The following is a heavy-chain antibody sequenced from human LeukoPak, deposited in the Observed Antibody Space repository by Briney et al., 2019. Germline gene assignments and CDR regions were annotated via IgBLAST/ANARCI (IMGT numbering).Heavy chain of an antibody. D-gene: IGHD6-13*01. J-gene: IGHJ5*01. CDR2: ISYDGSYK. V-gene: IGHV3-30*04. CDR1: GFPFSRYV. CDR3: ARGSWFCDS. Sequence: PGGSLRLSCATSGFPFSRYVMHWVRQAPGKGLEWVAVISYDGSYKHYADAVKGRFIASRDNSKNTLFLQIDSLTTEDTAVYYCARGSWFCDSWGQGTQVTVSS.